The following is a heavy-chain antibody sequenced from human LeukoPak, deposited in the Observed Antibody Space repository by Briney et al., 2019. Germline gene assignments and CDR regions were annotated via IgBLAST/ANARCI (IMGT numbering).Heavy chain of an antibody. CDR2: IYYSGST. Sequence: SETLSLTCTVSGGSISSYYWSWIRQPPGKGLEWIGYIYYSGSTNYNPSLKSRVTISVDTSKNQFSLKLSSVTAADTAVYYCARDAGYGDSDYWGQGTLVTVSS. CDR3: ARDAGYGDSDY. CDR1: GGSISSYY. J-gene: IGHJ4*02. V-gene: IGHV4-59*01. D-gene: IGHD4-17*01.